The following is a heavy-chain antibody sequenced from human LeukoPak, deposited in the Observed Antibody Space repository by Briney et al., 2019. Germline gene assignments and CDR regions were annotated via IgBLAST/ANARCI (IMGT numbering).Heavy chain of an antibody. J-gene: IGHJ4*02. CDR3: ARSHGSGSYYNLNDY. V-gene: IGHV4-59*01. D-gene: IGHD3-10*01. CDR1: GGSISNYY. CDR2: IYYSGST. Sequence: SETLSLTCTVSGGSISNYYWSWIRQPPGKGLEWIGYIYYSGSTNYNPSLRSRVTISVDTSKNQFSLELSSVTAADTAVYYCARSHGSGSYYNLNDYWGQGTLVTVSS.